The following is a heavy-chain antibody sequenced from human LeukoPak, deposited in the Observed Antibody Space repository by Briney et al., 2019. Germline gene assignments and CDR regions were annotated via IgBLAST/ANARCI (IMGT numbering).Heavy chain of an antibody. CDR3: ARDRLGLPVDY. Sequence: SETLSLTCTVSGGSISTYYWTWIRQPPGKGPEWIGYIYYSGSTNYNPSLKSRVTMSVDTSKNQFSLKLNSVTAADTAVYYCARDRLGLPVDYWGRGTPVTVSS. J-gene: IGHJ4*02. CDR2: IYYSGST. CDR1: GGSISTYY. V-gene: IGHV4-59*01. D-gene: IGHD3-16*01.